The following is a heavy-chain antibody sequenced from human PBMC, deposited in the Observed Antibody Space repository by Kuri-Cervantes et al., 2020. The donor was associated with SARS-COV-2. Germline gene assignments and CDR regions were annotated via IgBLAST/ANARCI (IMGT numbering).Heavy chain of an antibody. V-gene: IGHV3-30-3*01. CDR3: AKSDWFDP. CDR2: ISYDGSNK. CDR1: GFTFSSYA. J-gene: IGHJ5*02. Sequence: GESLKISCAASGFTFSSYAMHWVRQAPGKGLEWVAVISYDGSNKYYADSVKGRFTISRDNSKNTLYLQMNSLRADDTAVYYCAKSDWFDPWGQGTLVTVSS.